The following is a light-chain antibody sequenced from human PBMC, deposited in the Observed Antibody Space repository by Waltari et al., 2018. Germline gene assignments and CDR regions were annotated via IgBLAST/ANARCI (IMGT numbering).Light chain of an antibody. CDR3: CSYAGSYWV. V-gene: IGLV2-11*01. Sequence: QSALTQPRSVSGSPALSVTISCTGTSSDVGGYNYVSWYQQHPGKAPKLMIYDVSKRPSGVPDRFSGSKSGNTASLTISGLQAEDEADYYCCSYAGSYWVFGGGTKLTVL. CDR2: DVS. J-gene: IGLJ3*02. CDR1: SSDVGGYNY.